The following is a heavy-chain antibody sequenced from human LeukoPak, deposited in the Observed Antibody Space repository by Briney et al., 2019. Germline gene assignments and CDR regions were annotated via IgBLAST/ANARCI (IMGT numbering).Heavy chain of an antibody. CDR2: ISGSGGST. V-gene: IGHV3-23*01. J-gene: IGHJ1*01. Sequence: GGSLRLSCAASRFSFSSYALSWVSQAQGKGLEWISSISGSGGSTHYADSVKGRFTISRDNSKNTLYLQVNSLRAEDRAVYYCAKGLGFMITFAGVIAKYFQHWGQGTLVTVSS. CDR3: AKGLGFMITFAGVIAKYFQH. CDR1: RFSFSSYA. D-gene: IGHD3-16*02.